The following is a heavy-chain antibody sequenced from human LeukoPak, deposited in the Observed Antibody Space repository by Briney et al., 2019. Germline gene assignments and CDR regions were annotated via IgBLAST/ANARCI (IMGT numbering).Heavy chain of an antibody. J-gene: IGHJ1*01. CDR1: GFTFSSYS. D-gene: IGHD3-9*01. V-gene: IGHV3-21*01. Sequence: GGSLRLSCAASGFTFSSYSMNWVRQAPGKGLEWVSSISSSSSYIYYADSVKGRFTISRDNAKNSLYLQMNSLRAEDTAVYYCARDILTGSQSRFQHWGQGTLVTVSS. CDR3: ARDILTGSQSRFQH. CDR2: ISSSSSYI.